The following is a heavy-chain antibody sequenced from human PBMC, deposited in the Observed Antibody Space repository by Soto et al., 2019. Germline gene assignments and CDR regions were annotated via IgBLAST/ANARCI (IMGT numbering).Heavy chain of an antibody. J-gene: IGHJ4*02. D-gene: IGHD3-22*01. V-gene: IGHV3-74*01. CDR1: GFTLSDYW. Sequence: GGSLRLSCAAYGFTLSDYWMYWVRQAPGKGLVWVSRINSDGSSRNYADSVKGRFTISRDNSKNTLYLQMNSLRAEDTAVYYCARAKGDYYDSSGYYFFDYWGKGTLVTVDS. CDR3: ARAKGDYYDSSGYYFFDY. CDR2: INSDGSSR.